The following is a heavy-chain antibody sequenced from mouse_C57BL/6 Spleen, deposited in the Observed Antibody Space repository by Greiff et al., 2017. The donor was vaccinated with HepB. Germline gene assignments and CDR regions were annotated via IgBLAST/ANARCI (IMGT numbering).Heavy chain of an antibody. V-gene: IGHV5-9-1*02. CDR1: GFTFSSYA. J-gene: IGHJ3*01. D-gene: IGHD4-1*01. CDR3: TRDITGMFAY. CDR2: ISSGGDYI. Sequence: EVMLVESGEGLVKPGGSLKLSCAASGFTFSSYAMSWVRQTPEKRLEWVAYISSGGDYIYYADTVKGRFTISRDNARNTLYLQMSSLKSEDTAMYYCTRDITGMFAYWSQGTLVTVSA.